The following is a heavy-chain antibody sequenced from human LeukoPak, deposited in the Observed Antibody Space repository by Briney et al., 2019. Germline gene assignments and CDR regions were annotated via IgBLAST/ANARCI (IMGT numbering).Heavy chain of an antibody. D-gene: IGHD3-16*01. V-gene: IGHV3-30*18. CDR2: TSYNGRES. CDR3: AKATSPYDYVWGTSD. Sequence: GKSLRLSCEASDITFSSYGMHWVRQAPGKGLEWVAVTSYNGRESYYVDSVKGRFTISRDNSKNTLYLQMNSVTTDDTAVYYCAKATSPYDYVWGTSDWGQGTLVTVSS. CDR1: DITFSSYG. J-gene: IGHJ4*02.